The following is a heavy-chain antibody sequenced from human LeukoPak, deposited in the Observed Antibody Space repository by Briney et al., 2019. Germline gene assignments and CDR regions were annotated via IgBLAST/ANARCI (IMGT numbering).Heavy chain of an antibody. CDR2: ISWNSGSI. J-gene: IGHJ4*02. CDR1: GFTFDDYA. V-gene: IGHV3-9*01. CDR3: AKAHTLYCSSTSCQIFDY. D-gene: IGHD2-2*01. Sequence: PGRSLRLSRAASGFTFDDYAMHWVRQAPGKGLEWVSGISWNSGSIGYADSVKGRFTISRDNAKNSLYLQMNSLRAEDTALYYCAKAHTLYCSSTSCQIFDYWGQGTLVTVSS.